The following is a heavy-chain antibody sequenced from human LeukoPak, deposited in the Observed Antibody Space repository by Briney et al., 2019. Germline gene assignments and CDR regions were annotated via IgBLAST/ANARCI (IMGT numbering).Heavy chain of an antibody. V-gene: IGHV1-69*02. J-gene: IGHJ4*02. CDR2: VIPRVDIT. CDR1: AGTFGSDI. Sequence: SVKVSCKASAGTFGSDIINWVRQAPGQGLEWMGRVIPRVDITNYAQKFQDRVTITADRSTSTVYMELSTLRSDDTAVYYCATARMHDYWGQGTQVTVSS. D-gene: IGHD5-24*01. CDR3: ATARMHDY.